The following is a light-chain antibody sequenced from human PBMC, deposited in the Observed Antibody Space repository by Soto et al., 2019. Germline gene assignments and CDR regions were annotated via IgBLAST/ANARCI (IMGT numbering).Light chain of an antibody. V-gene: IGLV2-14*01. Sequence: QSALTHPASVSGSPGHSIAISCTGTSSDVGGYIYVSWYQQHPGKAPKLMIYDVTSRPSGVPYRFSGSKSGNTASLTISGLQAEEEADYYCSSYTTSSYYVFGTGTNVTVL. CDR3: SSYTTSSYYV. CDR1: SSDVGGYIY. CDR2: DVT. J-gene: IGLJ1*01.